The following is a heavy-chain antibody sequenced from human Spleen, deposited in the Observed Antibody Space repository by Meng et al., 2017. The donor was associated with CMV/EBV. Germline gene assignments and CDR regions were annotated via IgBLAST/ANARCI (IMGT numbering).Heavy chain of an antibody. V-gene: IGHV3-21*01. CDR2: ISSGSHYI. D-gene: IGHD2-2*01. CDR3: VRADPTKRSSTTSCLDY. J-gene: IGHJ4*02. Sequence: GESLKIFCEGFGFNFNCYTMDWVRQAPGMGLEWVSAISSGSHYIYYADSVKGRFTISRDNAKNSLYLQMNSLRAEDTAVYYCVRADPTKRSSTTSCLDYWGQGTLVTVSS. CDR1: GFNFNCYT.